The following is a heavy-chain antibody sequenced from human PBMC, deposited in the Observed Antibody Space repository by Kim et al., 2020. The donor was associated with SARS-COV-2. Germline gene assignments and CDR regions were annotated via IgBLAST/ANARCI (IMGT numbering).Heavy chain of an antibody. CDR2: IYYSGST. J-gene: IGHJ3*02. D-gene: IGHD6-19*01. CDR1: GGSISSGGYY. V-gene: IGHV4-31*03. CDR3: ARDPGLGHAFDI. Sequence: SETLSLTCTVSGGSISSGGYYWSWIRQHPGKGLEWIGYIYYSGSTYYNPSLKSRVTISVDTSKNQFSLKLSSVTAADTAVYYCARDPGLGHAFDIWGQGTMVTVSS.